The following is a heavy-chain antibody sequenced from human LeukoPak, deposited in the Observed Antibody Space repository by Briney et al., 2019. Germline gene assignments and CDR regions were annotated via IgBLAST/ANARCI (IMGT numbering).Heavy chain of an antibody. V-gene: IGHV4-34*01. CDR3: ARLPLWFGIPYPFDY. J-gene: IGHJ4*02. D-gene: IGHD3-10*01. CDR2: INHSGST. Sequence: KTSETLSLTCAVYGGSFSGYYWSWIRQPPGKGLEWIGEINHSGSTNYNPSLKSRVTISVDTSKNQFSLKLSSVTAADTAVYYCARLPLWFGIPYPFDYWGQGTLVTVSS. CDR1: GGSFSGYY.